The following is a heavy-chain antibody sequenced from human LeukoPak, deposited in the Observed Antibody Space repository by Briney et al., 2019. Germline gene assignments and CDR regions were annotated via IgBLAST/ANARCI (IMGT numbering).Heavy chain of an antibody. D-gene: IGHD5-18*01. Sequence: SETLSLTCAVYGESFSGYYWSWIRQPPGKGLEWIGEINHSGSTNYNPSLKSRVTISVDTSKNQFSLKLSSVTAADTAVYYCASRPLDTAMALYYFDYWGQGTLVTVSS. CDR1: GESFSGYY. V-gene: IGHV4-34*01. CDR3: ASRPLDTAMALYYFDY. CDR2: INHSGST. J-gene: IGHJ4*02.